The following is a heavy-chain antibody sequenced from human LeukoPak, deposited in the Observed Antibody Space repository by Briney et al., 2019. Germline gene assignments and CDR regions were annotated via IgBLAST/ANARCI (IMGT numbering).Heavy chain of an antibody. V-gene: IGHV3-30*09. Sequence: PEGSLRLSCAASGFTVSSNYMSWARQAPGKGLEWVTVISYDGRNKYCADSVKGRFAITRDNSNNMLYLQMNSLRAEDTAVYYCARGLIREGYYFDYWGQGTLVTVSS. CDR1: GFTVSSNY. J-gene: IGHJ4*02. CDR3: ARGLIREGYYFDY. CDR2: ISYDGRNK. D-gene: IGHD2-21*01.